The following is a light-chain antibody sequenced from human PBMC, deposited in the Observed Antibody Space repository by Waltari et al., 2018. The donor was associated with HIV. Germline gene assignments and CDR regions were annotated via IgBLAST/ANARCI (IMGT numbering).Light chain of an antibody. J-gene: IGKJ5*01. CDR3: QQYGSSPIA. Sequence: ETVLTQSPGTLSLSPGERATLSCRASQSIISNYVAWYQQKPGQAPRLLIYGASKRATGIPDRFRGSGSGTDFTLTISRLEPEDFAVYYCQQYGSSPIAFGQGTPLEIK. CDR2: GAS. V-gene: IGKV3-20*01. CDR1: QSIISNY.